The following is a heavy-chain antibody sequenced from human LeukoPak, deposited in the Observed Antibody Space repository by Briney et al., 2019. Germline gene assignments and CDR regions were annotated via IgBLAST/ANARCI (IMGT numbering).Heavy chain of an antibody. V-gene: IGHV3-33*01. J-gene: IGHJ4*02. Sequence: GGSLRLSCAASGFTFSVYGMHWVRQAPGKGLEWVAVIGHDGSYTKYPDSVRGRFTISRDNSKNTLFLHMDSLRAEDTAMYYCARDLEMGNYFDYWGQGTPVTVSS. CDR1: GFTFSVYG. CDR2: IGHDGSYT. D-gene: IGHD7-27*01. CDR3: ARDLEMGNYFDY.